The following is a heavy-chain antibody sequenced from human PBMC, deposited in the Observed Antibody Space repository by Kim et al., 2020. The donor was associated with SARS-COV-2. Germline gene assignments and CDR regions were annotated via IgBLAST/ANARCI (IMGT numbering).Heavy chain of an antibody. CDR2: ISSSSSTI. Sequence: GGSLRLSCAASGFTFSSYSMNWVRQAPGKGLEWVSYISSSSSTIYYADSVKGRFTISRDNAKNSLYLQMNSLRDEDTAVYYCARVGWFGELLAPYYFDYWGQGTLVTVSS. J-gene: IGHJ4*02. CDR3: ARVGWFGELLAPYYFDY. V-gene: IGHV3-48*02. D-gene: IGHD3-10*01. CDR1: GFTFSSYS.